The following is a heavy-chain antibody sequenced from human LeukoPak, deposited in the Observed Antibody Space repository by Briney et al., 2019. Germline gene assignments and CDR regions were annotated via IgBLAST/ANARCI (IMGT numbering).Heavy chain of an antibody. D-gene: IGHD6-19*01. Sequence: SDTLSLTCSVSGYSINSGYYWGWIRQTPGKELEWIGSIYHSGSTFYNPSLKSRVTMSVDTSKTQLSLRLSSVTAADTAVYSCARGLGVSAWRYYFDYWGQGTLVTVSS. V-gene: IGHV4-38-2*02. CDR2: IYHSGST. CDR1: GYSINSGYY. J-gene: IGHJ4*02. CDR3: ARGLGVSAWRYYFDY.